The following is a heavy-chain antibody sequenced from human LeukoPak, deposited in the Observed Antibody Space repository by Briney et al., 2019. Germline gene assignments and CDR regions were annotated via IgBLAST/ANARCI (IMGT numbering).Heavy chain of an antibody. CDR1: GYMFTTYY. Sequence: ASVKVSCKTSGYMFTTYYPHWVRQAPGQGLEWMGWISAYNGNTNYAQKLQGRVTMTTDTSTSTAYMELRSLRSDDTAVYYCARDLLWFGEFYYMDVWGKGTTVTVSS. J-gene: IGHJ6*03. D-gene: IGHD3-10*01. CDR3: ARDLLWFGEFYYMDV. CDR2: ISAYNGNT. V-gene: IGHV1-18*01.